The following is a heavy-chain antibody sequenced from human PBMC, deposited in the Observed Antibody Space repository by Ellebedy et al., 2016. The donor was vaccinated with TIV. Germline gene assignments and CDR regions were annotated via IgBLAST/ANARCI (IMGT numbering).Heavy chain of an antibody. D-gene: IGHD3-10*01. Sequence: SVKVSXXASGGTFSSYAISWVRQAPGQGLEWMGGIIPIFGTANYAQKFQGRVTITADESTSTAYMELSSLRSEDTAVYYCARDAKGERGYYYYGMDVWGQGTTVTVSS. CDR2: IIPIFGTA. CDR1: GGTFSSYA. CDR3: ARDAKGERGYYYYGMDV. J-gene: IGHJ6*02. V-gene: IGHV1-69*13.